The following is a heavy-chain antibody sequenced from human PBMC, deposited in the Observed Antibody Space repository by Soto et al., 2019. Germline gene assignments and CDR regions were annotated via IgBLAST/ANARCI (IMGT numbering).Heavy chain of an antibody. V-gene: IGHV3-23*01. CDR1: GFTFSSYA. Sequence: EVQLLESGGGLVQPGGSLRLYCAASGFTFSSYAMSWVRQAPGKGLEWVSDISGSGGSTYYADSVKGRFTISRDNSKNTLYLQMNSLRAEDTDVYYCAKASGWFWEFDYWGQGTLVTVSS. CDR2: ISGSGGST. CDR3: AKASGWFWEFDY. D-gene: IGHD3-10*01. J-gene: IGHJ4*02.